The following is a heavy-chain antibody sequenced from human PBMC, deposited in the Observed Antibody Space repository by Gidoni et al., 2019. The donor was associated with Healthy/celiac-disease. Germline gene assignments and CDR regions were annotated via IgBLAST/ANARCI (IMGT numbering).Heavy chain of an antibody. CDR3: ARENEVTMVRGVIIFDP. CDR2: IIPILGIA. J-gene: IGHJ5*02. CDR1: GGTFSSYA. V-gene: IGHV1-69*04. D-gene: IGHD3-10*01. Sequence: QVQLVQSGAEVKKPGSSVKVSCKASGGTFSSYAISWVRQAPGQGLEWMGRIIPILGIANYAQKFQGRVTITADKSTSTAYMELSSLRSEDTAVYYCARENEVTMVRGVIIFDPWGQGTLVTVSS.